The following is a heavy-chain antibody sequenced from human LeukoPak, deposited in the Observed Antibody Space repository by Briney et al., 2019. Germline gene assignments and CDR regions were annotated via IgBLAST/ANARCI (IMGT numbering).Heavy chain of an antibody. CDR1: GVSMSSGGYY. V-gene: IGHV4-31*03. J-gene: IGHJ4*02. CDR3: ARGPVRDYSNY. Sequence: NPSETLSLTCTVSGVSMSSGGYYWSWIRQHPGKGLEWIGYIYYSGSTYYNPSLKSRLTISLDTSNNQFSLKLSSVTAADTAVYYCARGPVRDYSNYWGQGTLVTVSS. CDR2: IYYSGST. D-gene: IGHD4-11*01.